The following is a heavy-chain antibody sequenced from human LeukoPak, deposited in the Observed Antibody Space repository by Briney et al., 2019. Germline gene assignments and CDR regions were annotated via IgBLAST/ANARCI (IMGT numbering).Heavy chain of an antibody. CDR1: GYTFTTYY. D-gene: IGHD3-10*01. Sequence: ASVKLSCKASGYTFTTYYMHWVRQAPGQGLEWMGIINPSGGSTSYAQKLQGRVTITRDTSTSTVYMEMSSLRSEDTAVYYCARDRHGSGTYNYYGMDVWGQGTTVTVSS. CDR2: INPSGGST. J-gene: IGHJ6*02. CDR3: ARDRHGSGTYNYYGMDV. V-gene: IGHV1-46*04.